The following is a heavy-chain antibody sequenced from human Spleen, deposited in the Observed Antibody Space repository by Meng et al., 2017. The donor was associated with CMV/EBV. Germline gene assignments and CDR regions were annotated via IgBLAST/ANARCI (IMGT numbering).Heavy chain of an antibody. CDR2: IWPDGSNK. D-gene: IGHD2-21*01. V-gene: IGHV3-30*05. J-gene: IGHJ6*02. CDR3: ARPPGLVVFSGMDV. Sequence: GESLKISCAASGFSISTYDMNWVRQSPGKGLEWVALIWPDGSNKYYADSVKGRFTISRDNSKNTQYLQMNSLRSEGTAVYYCARPPGLVVFSGMDVWGQGTTVTVSS. CDR1: GFSISTYD.